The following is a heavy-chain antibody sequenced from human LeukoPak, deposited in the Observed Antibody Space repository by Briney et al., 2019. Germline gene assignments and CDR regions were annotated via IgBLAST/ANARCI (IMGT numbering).Heavy chain of an antibody. CDR2: ISAYNGNT. J-gene: IGHJ6*02. CDR1: GYTFTGYY. CDR3: ARDGYDFWSGYYTVGGMDV. D-gene: IGHD3-3*01. V-gene: IGHV1-18*04. Sequence: ASVKVSCKASGYTFTGYYIHWVRQAPGQGLEWMGWISAYNGNTNYAQKLQGRVTMTTDTSTSTAYMELRSLRSDDTAVYYCARDGYDFWSGYYTVGGMDVWGQGTTVTVSS.